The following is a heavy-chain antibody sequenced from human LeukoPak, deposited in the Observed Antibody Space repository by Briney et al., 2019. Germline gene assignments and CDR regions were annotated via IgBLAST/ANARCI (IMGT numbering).Heavy chain of an antibody. V-gene: IGHV4-59*01. J-gene: IGHJ4*02. CDR3: ARAKVTYYYDGSGYYYFDN. CDR2: IYYSGST. D-gene: IGHD3-22*01. CDR1: AVSISGSY. Sequence: MSSETLSLTCTVSAVSISGSYWTWIRQSPGQGLEWIGYIYYSGSTNYNPSLKGRVTISVDTSKKQFSLKLRSVTAADTAVYYCARAKVTYYYDGSGYYYFDNWGQGTLVTVSS.